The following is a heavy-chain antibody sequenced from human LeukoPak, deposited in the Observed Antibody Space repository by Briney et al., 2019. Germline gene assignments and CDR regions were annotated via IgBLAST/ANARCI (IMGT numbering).Heavy chain of an antibody. Sequence: GRSLRLSCAASGFTFSSYAMHWVRQAPGKGLEWAAVISYDGSNKYYADSVKGRFTISRDNSKNTLYLQMNSLRAEDTAVYYCARDLLAVAAHYGMDVWGQGTTVTVSS. CDR1: GFTFSSYA. CDR2: ISYDGSNK. V-gene: IGHV3-30-3*01. J-gene: IGHJ6*02. CDR3: ARDLLAVAAHYGMDV. D-gene: IGHD6-19*01.